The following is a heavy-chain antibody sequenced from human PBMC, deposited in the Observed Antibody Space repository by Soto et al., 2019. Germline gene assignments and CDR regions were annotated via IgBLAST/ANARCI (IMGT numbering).Heavy chain of an antibody. D-gene: IGHD2-2*01. Sequence: QVQLVQSGAEVKKPGSSVKVSCKASGGTFSSYAISWVRQAPGQGLEWMGGIIPIFGTANYAQKFQGRVTITADESTSTAYMELSSLRSEDTAVYYCATPTPIVVVPAATDAFDIWGQGTTVTVSS. CDR2: IIPIFGTA. J-gene: IGHJ3*02. CDR3: ATPTPIVVVPAATDAFDI. CDR1: GGTFSSYA. V-gene: IGHV1-69*01.